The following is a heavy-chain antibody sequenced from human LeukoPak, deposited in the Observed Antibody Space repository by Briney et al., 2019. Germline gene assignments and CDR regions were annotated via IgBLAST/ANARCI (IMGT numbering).Heavy chain of an antibody. Sequence: GGTLRLSCAASGFTFSNYGMNWVRQAPGKGLEWVSTISGSGGSTYYADSVKGRFTISRDNSKNTLYLQMNSLRAEDTAVYYCAKVSRFGYSYGPREYFYYMDVWGKGTTVTISS. J-gene: IGHJ6*03. CDR2: ISGSGGST. CDR3: AKVSRFGYSYGPREYFYYMDV. CDR1: GFTFSNYG. V-gene: IGHV3-23*01. D-gene: IGHD5-18*01.